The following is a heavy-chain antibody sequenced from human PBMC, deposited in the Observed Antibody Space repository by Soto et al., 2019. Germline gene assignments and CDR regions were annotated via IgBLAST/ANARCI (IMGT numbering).Heavy chain of an antibody. J-gene: IGHJ6*02. Sequence: SETLSLTCTVSGGSISSGGYYWSWIRQHPGKGLEWIGYIYYSGSTYYNPSLKSRVTISVDTSKNQFSLKLSSVTAADTAVYYCARVSGVYDSSGYYQEYYYYGMDVWGQGTTVTVS. CDR3: ARVSGVYDSSGYYQEYYYYGMDV. V-gene: IGHV4-31*03. CDR2: IYYSGST. D-gene: IGHD3-22*01. CDR1: GGSISSGGYY.